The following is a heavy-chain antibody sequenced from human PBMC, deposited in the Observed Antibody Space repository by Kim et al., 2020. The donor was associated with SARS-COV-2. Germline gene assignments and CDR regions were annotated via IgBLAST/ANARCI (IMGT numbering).Heavy chain of an antibody. Sequence: GGSLRLSCAASGFTVSSNYMSWVRQAPGKGLEWVSVIYSGGSTYYADSVKGRFTISRDNSKNTLYLQMNSLRAEDTAVYYCARDLYAGSGSPFDYWGQGTLVTVSS. CDR2: IYSGGST. J-gene: IGHJ4*02. D-gene: IGHD1-26*01. CDR1: GFTVSSNY. CDR3: ARDLYAGSGSPFDY. V-gene: IGHV3-53*01.